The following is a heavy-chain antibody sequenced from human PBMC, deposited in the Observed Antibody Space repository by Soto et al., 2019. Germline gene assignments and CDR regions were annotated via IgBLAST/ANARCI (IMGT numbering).Heavy chain of an antibody. Sequence: GGSLRLSCAASGFTFSSYAMSWVRQAPGKGLEWVSAISGSGGSTYYADSVKGRFTISRDNSKNTLDLQMNSLRAEDTAVYYCAKRENPGYSSSWSLGLFDYWGQGTLVTVSS. D-gene: IGHD6-13*01. CDR1: GFTFSSYA. J-gene: IGHJ4*02. CDR2: ISGSGGST. CDR3: AKRENPGYSSSWSLGLFDY. V-gene: IGHV3-23*01.